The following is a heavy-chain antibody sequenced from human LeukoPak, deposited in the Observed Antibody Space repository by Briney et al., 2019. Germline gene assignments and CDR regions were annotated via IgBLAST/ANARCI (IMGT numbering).Heavy chain of an antibody. CDR2: IYYSGST. V-gene: IGHV4-59*01. D-gene: IGHD5-24*01. Sequence: PSETLSLTCTVSGGSISSNYWSWIRQPPGKGLEWIGYIYYSGSTNYNPSLKSRVTISVDTSKNQFSLKLTSVTAADTAVYYCARGQGMATTPFDFWGQGTLVTVSS. CDR1: GGSISSNY. J-gene: IGHJ4*02. CDR3: ARGQGMATTPFDF.